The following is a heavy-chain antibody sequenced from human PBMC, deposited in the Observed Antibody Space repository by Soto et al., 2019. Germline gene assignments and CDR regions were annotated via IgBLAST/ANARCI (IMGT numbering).Heavy chain of an antibody. J-gene: IGHJ6*02. CDR1: GFTFDDYT. V-gene: IGHV3-43*01. CDR2: ISWDGGST. Sequence: GGSLRLSCAASGFTFDDYTMHWVRQAPGKGLEWVSLISWDGGSTYYADSVKGRFTISRDNSKNSLYLQMNSLRTEDTALYYCAKDRIAAAGYYYDSSGPTYYYYGMDVWGQGTTVTVS. D-gene: IGHD3-22*01. CDR3: AKDRIAAAGYYYDSSGPTYYYYGMDV.